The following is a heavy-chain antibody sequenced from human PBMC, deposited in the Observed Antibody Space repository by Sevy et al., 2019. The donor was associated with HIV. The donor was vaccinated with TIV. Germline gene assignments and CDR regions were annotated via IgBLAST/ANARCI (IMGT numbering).Heavy chain of an antibody. Sequence: SETLSLTCSVSGGSVRSSPYYWGWTRQSPGKGLEWIGSTYYSGSTYYNPSLKSRVMISVDTSRSQFSLKLNSVTAADTAVYYCAASLPLNVVCSSTSCYGAFDYWGQGTAVTVSS. CDR1: GGSVRSSPYY. V-gene: IGHV4-39*01. CDR2: TYYSGST. J-gene: IGHJ4*02. D-gene: IGHD2-2*01. CDR3: AASLPLNVVCSSTSCYGAFDY.